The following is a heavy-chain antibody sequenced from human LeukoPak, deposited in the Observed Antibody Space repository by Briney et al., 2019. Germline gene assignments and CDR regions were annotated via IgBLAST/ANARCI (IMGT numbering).Heavy chain of an antibody. CDR3: ARIRHDSSGYDWFDP. V-gene: IGHV1-18*01. Sequence: ASVKVSCKASGYTFTSYGISWVRQAPGRGLEWMGWISAYNGNTNYAQKLQGRVTMTTDTSTSTAYMELRSLRSDDTAVYYCARIRHDSSGYDWFDPWGQGTLVTVSS. J-gene: IGHJ5*02. CDR1: GYTFTSYG. CDR2: ISAYNGNT. D-gene: IGHD3-22*01.